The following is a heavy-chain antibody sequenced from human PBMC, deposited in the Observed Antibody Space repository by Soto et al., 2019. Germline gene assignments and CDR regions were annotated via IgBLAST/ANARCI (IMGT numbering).Heavy chain of an antibody. CDR2: IYYAGRT. V-gene: IGHV4-31*01. J-gene: IGHJ3*02. D-gene: IGHD3-3*01. CDR1: GGSVNSNGYY. CDR3: ARIYDFWSGHGAFDI. Sequence: QVRLQESGPGLVKPSQTLSLTCTVSGGSVNSNGYYWSWIRQHPVKGLEFIGHIYYAGRTYYNPSLESQTTISRVTSKNQLALELTCVTAADTAVYYCARIYDFWSGHGAFDIWGQGSMVTVSS.